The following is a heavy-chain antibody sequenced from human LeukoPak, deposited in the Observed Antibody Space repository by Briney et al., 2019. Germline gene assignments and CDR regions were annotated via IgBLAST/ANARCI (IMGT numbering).Heavy chain of an antibody. Sequence: SETLSLTCTVSGYSISTGYYWDRIRQPPGKGLEWIGTFYHGGSTYYNPSLKSRVTISVDTSKSQFSLNLTSVTAADTAVYYCARHLRVLRYFDWLLGPLFDYWGQGTLVTVSS. J-gene: IGHJ4*02. D-gene: IGHD3-9*01. V-gene: IGHV4-38-2*02. CDR1: GYSISTGYY. CDR3: ARHLRVLRYFDWLLGPLFDY. CDR2: FYHGGST.